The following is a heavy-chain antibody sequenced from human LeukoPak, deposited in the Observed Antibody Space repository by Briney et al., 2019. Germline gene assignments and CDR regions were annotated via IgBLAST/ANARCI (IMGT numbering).Heavy chain of an antibody. CDR1: GFSFSDYN. CDR3: ARRAGAYSHPYDY. V-gene: IGHV3-30*03. D-gene: IGHD4/OR15-4a*01. J-gene: IGHJ4*02. CDR2: ISYNGINE. Sequence: PGGSLRLSCAASGFSFSDYNMHWVRQAPGKGLEWMAVISYNGINEYYADSVKGRFTISRDNSKNTLYLQMNSLRAEDTAVYYCARRAGAYSHPYDYWGQGTLVTVSS.